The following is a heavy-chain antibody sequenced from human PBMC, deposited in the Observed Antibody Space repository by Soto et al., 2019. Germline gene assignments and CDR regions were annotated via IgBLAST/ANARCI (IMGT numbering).Heavy chain of an antibody. D-gene: IGHD1-26*01. Sequence: GGALRLSSSASGLTCSGFAMSWVRQSPGKGLEWVSTISASGTDTYYEDSVQGRFIISRDNSKDTLFLQMNSLRLEDTAMYFCAKGGTSYYGLFGSWEQETLVTVCS. CDR1: GLTCSGFA. CDR2: ISASGTDT. CDR3: AKGGTSYYGLFGS. J-gene: IGHJ5*01. V-gene: IGHV3-23*01.